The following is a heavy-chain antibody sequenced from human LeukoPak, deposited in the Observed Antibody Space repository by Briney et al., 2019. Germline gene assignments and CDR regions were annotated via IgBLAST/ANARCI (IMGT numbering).Heavy chain of an antibody. Sequence: GGSLRLSCAASGLAFSSYGMHWVRQAPGKGLEWVAFIRYDGNNEYYADSVKGRFTISRDNSKNTLYVQMNSLRAEDTAVYYCARDGVRIVVGTFDYWGQGTLVTVSS. J-gene: IGHJ4*02. CDR1: GLAFSSYG. D-gene: IGHD3-22*01. CDR2: IRYDGNNE. CDR3: ARDGVRIVVGTFDY. V-gene: IGHV3-30*02.